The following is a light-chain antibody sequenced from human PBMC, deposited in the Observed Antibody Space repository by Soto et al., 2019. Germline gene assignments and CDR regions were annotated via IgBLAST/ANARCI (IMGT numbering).Light chain of an antibody. CDR1: SSNIGTNT. CDR2: SNN. J-gene: IGLJ2*01. CDR3: EAWDGRLNVVL. V-gene: IGLV1-44*01. Sequence: QSVLTQPPSASGTPGQRVTISCSGSSSNIGTNTVNWYQHLPGSAPKLLIFSNNQRPSGVPDRFSGSKSGTSASLAISGLQTDDEADYYCEAWDGRLNVVLFGGETKLTVL.